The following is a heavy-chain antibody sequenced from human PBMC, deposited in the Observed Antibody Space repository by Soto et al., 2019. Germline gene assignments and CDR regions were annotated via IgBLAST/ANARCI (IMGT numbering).Heavy chain of an antibody. CDR3: ARSIAAAGTHGGDY. J-gene: IGHJ4*02. CDR1: GFTFSSYG. V-gene: IGHV3-33*01. CDR2: IWYDGSNK. Sequence: GGSLRLSCAASGFTFSSYGMHWVRQAPGKGLEWVAVIWYDGSNKYYADSVKGRFTISRDNSKNTLYLQMNSLRAEDTAVYYCARSIAAAGTHGGDYWGQGTLVTVSS. D-gene: IGHD6-13*01.